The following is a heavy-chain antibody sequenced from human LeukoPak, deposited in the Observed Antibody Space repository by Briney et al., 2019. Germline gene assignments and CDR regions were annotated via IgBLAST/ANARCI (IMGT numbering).Heavy chain of an antibody. J-gene: IGHJ4*02. Sequence: GGSLRLSCAASGFTFSSYGMHWVRQAPGKGLEWVAVIWYDGSNKYYADSVEGRFTISRDNSKNTLYLQMNSLRAEDTAVYYCARDIGITMVRGARAGYFDYWGQGTLVTVSS. V-gene: IGHV3-33*01. CDR1: GFTFSSYG. CDR3: ARDIGITMVRGARAGYFDY. CDR2: IWYDGSNK. D-gene: IGHD3-10*01.